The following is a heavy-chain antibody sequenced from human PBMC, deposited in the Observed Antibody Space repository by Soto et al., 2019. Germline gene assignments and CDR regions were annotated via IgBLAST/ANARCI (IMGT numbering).Heavy chain of an antibody. CDR3: ARDYTDTSGRRGLQDY. CDR2: ISSTSSPT. J-gene: IGHJ4*02. Sequence: EVQLVESGGGLAQPGGSLRLSCAASGFTFSSYSMNWVRQAPGKGLEWISYISSTSSPTYYADSVKGRFTTSRDNAKNSLYLQMNSLRDEDTAMYYCARDYTDTSGRRGLQDYWGQGILVTVSS. V-gene: IGHV3-48*02. CDR1: GFTFSSYS. D-gene: IGHD3-16*01.